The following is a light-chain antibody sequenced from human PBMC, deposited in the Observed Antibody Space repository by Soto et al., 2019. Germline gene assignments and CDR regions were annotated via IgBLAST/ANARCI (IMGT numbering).Light chain of an antibody. CDR2: DNN. CDR3: QSDGSSLSGWV. Sequence: QSVLTQPPSVSGAPGQRVAISCTGSSSNIGARYDVHWYQQLPGTAPKLLIYDNNNRPSGVPDRFSGSKSGTSASLAIRGLHGEDEADYCCQSDGSSLSGWVFGGGTKVTVL. J-gene: IGLJ3*02. V-gene: IGLV1-40*01. CDR1: SSNIGARYD.